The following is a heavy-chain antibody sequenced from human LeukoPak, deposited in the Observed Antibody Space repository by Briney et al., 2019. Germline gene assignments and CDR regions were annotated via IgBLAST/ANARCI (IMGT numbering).Heavy chain of an antibody. CDR2: IYSSGST. J-gene: IGHJ6*03. CDR1: GGSINSYY. CDR3: ASLEGGSGTYPIYYMDV. V-gene: IGHV4-4*07. Sequence: PSETLSLTCTISGGSINSYYWSWIRQPAGKGLEWIGRIYSSGSTNYNPSLNSRLTMSVDTSLNQFSVKLNSVTAGDTDVYYCASLEGGSGTYPIYYMDVWGKGTTVTVSS. D-gene: IGHD3-10*01.